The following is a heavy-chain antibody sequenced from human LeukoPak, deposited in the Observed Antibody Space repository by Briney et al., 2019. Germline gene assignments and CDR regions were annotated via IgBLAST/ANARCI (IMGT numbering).Heavy chain of an antibody. CDR2: ISSSSSTK. J-gene: IGHJ4*02. CDR1: GFTFSSYS. Sequence: GGSLRLSCAASGFTFSSYSMNWVRQAPGKGLEWVSYISSSSSTKKYADSVKGRFTISRDNSKNTLYLQMNSLRAEDTAVYYCAKDRHAGSYDYWGQGTLVTVSS. V-gene: IGHV3-48*01. D-gene: IGHD3-10*01. CDR3: AKDRHAGSYDY.